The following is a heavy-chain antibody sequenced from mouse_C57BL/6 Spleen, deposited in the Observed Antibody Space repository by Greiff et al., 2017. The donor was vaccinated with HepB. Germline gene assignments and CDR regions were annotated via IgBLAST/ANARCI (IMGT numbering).Heavy chain of an antibody. Sequence: EVKVVESGGGLVKPGGSLKLSCAASGFTFSSYAMSWVRQTPEKRLEWVATISDGGSYTYYPDNVKGRFTISRDNAKNNLYLQMSHLKSEDTAMYYCARYYDVYAMDYWGQGTSVTVSS. CDR2: ISDGGSYT. V-gene: IGHV5-4*03. CDR3: ARYYDVYAMDY. J-gene: IGHJ4*01. D-gene: IGHD2-4*01. CDR1: GFTFSSYA.